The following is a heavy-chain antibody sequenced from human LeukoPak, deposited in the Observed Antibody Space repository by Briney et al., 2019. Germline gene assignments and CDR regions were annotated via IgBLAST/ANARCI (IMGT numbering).Heavy chain of an antibody. J-gene: IGHJ4*02. CDR3: AKLEGGATTGDY. D-gene: IGHD1-26*01. CDR1: GFTFSSYG. Sequence: GGSLRLSCAASGFTFSSYGMHWVRQAPGKGLEWVAVISYDGSNKYYADSVKGRFTISRDNSKNTLYLQMNSLRAEDTAVYYCAKLEGGATTGDYWGQGTLVTVSS. V-gene: IGHV3-30*18. CDR2: ISYDGSNK.